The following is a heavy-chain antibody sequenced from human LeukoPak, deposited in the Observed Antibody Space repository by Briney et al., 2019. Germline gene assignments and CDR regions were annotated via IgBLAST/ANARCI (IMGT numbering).Heavy chain of an antibody. CDR3: ARVQYDFWSGSYYFDY. Sequence: ASVKVSCKASGYTFTGYYMHWVRQAPGQGLEWTGWINPNSDGTNYAQKFQGRVTMTRDTSISTAYMELSRLRSDDMAVYYCARVQYDFWSGSYYFDYWGQGTLVTVSS. CDR1: GYTFTGYY. V-gene: IGHV1-2*02. D-gene: IGHD3-3*01. CDR2: INPNSDGT. J-gene: IGHJ4*02.